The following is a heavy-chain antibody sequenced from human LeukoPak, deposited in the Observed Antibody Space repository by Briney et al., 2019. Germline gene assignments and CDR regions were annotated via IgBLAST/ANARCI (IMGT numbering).Heavy chain of an antibody. J-gene: IGHJ4*02. CDR1: GFTFSSYS. V-gene: IGHV3-30*04. D-gene: IGHD3-10*01. CDR2: ISYDGSNK. CDR3: ARPRSSYYYGSGSYYNY. Sequence: PGWSLRLSCAASGFTFSSYSMHWVRQAPGKGLEWVAVISYDGSNKYYADSVKGRFTISRDNSKNTLYLQMNSLRAEDTAVYYCARPRSSYYYGSGSYYNYWGQGTLVTVSS.